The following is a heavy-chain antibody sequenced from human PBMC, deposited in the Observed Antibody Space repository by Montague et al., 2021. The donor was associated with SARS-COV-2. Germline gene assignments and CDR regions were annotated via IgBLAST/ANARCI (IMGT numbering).Heavy chain of an antibody. CDR1: GGSISSSNW. Sequence: SETLSLTCAVSGGSISSSNWWSWVRQPPGKGLEWIGEIYHSGSTNYNPSLNSRVTISVYKSKNQFSLKLGSVTAADTAVYYCARGNSSGWYGYYYYGMDVWGQGTTVTVSS. D-gene: IGHD6-19*01. J-gene: IGHJ6*02. V-gene: IGHV4-4*02. CDR3: ARGNSSGWYGYYYYGMDV. CDR2: IYHSGST.